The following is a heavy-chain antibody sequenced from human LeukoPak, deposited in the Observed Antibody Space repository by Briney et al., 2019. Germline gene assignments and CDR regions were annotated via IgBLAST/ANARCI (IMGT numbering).Heavy chain of an antibody. CDR3: AKDGQGSYSSSWYD. V-gene: IGHV3-53*01. Sequence: GGSLRLSCAASGFTVISNLMTWVRQSPGRGLEWLSSIYSGGATYYADSVKGRFTISRDHSKNTLYLQMNSLRAEDTAVYYCAKDGQGSYSSSWYDWGQGTLVTVSS. CDR1: GFTVISNL. D-gene: IGHD6-13*01. J-gene: IGHJ4*02. CDR2: IYSGGAT.